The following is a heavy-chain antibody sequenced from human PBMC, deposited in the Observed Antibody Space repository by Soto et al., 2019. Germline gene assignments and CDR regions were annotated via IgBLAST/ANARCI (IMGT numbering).Heavy chain of an antibody. CDR3: ARTPGYYGDFFDY. D-gene: IGHD4-17*01. CDR1: GFPFDDYG. Sequence: EVQLVESGGGAVRPGGSLRLSCAASGFPFDDYGMSWVRQAPGKGLEWVSGINRHGGSTGYADSVKGRFTISRDNAKNSLHLHMNSLRAEDTAFYCCARTPGYYGDFFDYWGQGTLGTVSA. J-gene: IGHJ4*02. V-gene: IGHV3-20*04. CDR2: INRHGGST.